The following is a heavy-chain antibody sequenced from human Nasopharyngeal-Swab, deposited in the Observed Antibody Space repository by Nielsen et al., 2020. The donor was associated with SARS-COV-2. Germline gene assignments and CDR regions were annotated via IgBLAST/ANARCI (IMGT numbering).Heavy chain of an antibody. CDR1: GLSVTNSH. CDR2: IYGGGTT. V-gene: IGHV3-53*01. J-gene: IGHJ4*02. Sequence: GESLKISCAASGLSVTNSHMNWIRQAPGKGLEWVSVIYGGGTTEYADSVRGRFTIPRDRSGNTLYLQMNSLRADDTAIYYCARDPRGDGYSFFDYWGQGTEVTVSS. D-gene: IGHD5-24*01. CDR3: ARDPRGDGYSFFDY.